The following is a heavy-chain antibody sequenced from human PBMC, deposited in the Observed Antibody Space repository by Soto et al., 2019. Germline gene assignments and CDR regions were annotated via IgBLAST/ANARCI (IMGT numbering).Heavy chain of an antibody. J-gene: IGHJ4*02. CDR2: ITSSSSPI. D-gene: IGHD6-19*01. CDR1: GFTFSSYS. Sequence: EVQLVESGGGLVQPGGSLRLSCTASGFTFSSYSMNWVRQAPGKGLEWVSYITSSSSPIYYADSVKGRFTISRDNAKNSLSLQMNNLRTEDTAFYYCARSSSGWAYFCDYWGQGTLVTVSS. V-gene: IGHV3-48*01. CDR3: ARSSSGWAYFCDY.